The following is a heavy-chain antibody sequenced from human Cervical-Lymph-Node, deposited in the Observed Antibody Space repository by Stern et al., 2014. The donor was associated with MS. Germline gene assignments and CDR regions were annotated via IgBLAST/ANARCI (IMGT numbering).Heavy chain of an antibody. Sequence: QMQLVQSGAEVKKPGASVKVSCKVSGYTLTESSMHWVRQAPREGLEWMGGFDPEDGETIYAQKFQGRVTMTEDTSTDTAYMELSSLRSEDTAVYYCATLSPGAGGNYYRHFDYWGQGTLVTVSS. CDR2: FDPEDGET. V-gene: IGHV1-24*01. J-gene: IGHJ4*02. CDR1: GYTLTESS. CDR3: ATLSPGAGGNYYRHFDY. D-gene: IGHD1-26*01.